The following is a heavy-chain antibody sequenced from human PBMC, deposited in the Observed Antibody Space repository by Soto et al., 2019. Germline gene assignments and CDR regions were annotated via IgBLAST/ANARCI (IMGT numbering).Heavy chain of an antibody. D-gene: IGHD2-21*01. Sequence: QVRLVQSGAEVKKPGSSVKVSCKASGGSFGTYAVSWVRQAPGQGLEWMGAIIPNFGSTNYAQKFQGRLTITADESTTTANMEMSLLKSEETAVYYCARKDSIPFYYGLDVWGQGTTVTVSS. J-gene: IGHJ6*02. CDR2: IIPNFGST. CDR1: GGSFGTYA. CDR3: ARKDSIPFYYGLDV. V-gene: IGHV1-69*01.